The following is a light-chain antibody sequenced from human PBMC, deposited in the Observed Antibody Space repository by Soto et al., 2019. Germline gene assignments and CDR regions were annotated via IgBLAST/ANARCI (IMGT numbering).Light chain of an antibody. CDR1: SSDVGGYNY. Sequence: QSALTQPPSASGSPGQSVTISCTGTSSDVGGYNYVSWYQQHPGKAPKLMIYEVTKRPSGVPDRFSGSKSGNTASLTVSGVQAEDEADYYCSSYVGGKNFEVFGGGTKLTVL. CDR2: EVT. V-gene: IGLV2-8*01. J-gene: IGLJ3*02. CDR3: SSYVGGKNFEV.